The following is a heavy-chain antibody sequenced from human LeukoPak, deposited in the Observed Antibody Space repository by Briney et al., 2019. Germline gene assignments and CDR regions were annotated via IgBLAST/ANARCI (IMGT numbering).Heavy chain of an antibody. CDR3: ARPRDSSGYYLPFDY. Sequence: GGSLRLSCAASGFTFSSYSMNWVRQAPGKGLEWVSSISSSSSYIYYADSVKGRFTISRDNAKNSLYLQMNSLRAEDTAVYYCARPRDSSGYYLPFDYWGQGTLVTVSS. D-gene: IGHD3-22*01. CDR1: GFTFSSYS. CDR2: ISSSSSYI. J-gene: IGHJ4*02. V-gene: IGHV3-21*01.